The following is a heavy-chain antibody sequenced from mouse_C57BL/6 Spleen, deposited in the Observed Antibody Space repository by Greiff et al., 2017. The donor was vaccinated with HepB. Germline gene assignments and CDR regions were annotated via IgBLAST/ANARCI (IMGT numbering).Heavy chain of an antibody. CDR1: GYTFTGYW. V-gene: IGHV1-9*01. J-gene: IGHJ2*01. CDR3: ARRVITTVVAKDYFDY. Sequence: QVQLQQSGAELMKPGASVKLSCKATGYTFTGYWIEWVKQRPGHGLEWIGEILPGSGSTNYNEKFKGKATFTADTSTNTAYMQLSSLTTEDSAIYYCARRVITTVVAKDYFDYWGQGTTLTVSS. CDR2: ILPGSGST. D-gene: IGHD1-1*01.